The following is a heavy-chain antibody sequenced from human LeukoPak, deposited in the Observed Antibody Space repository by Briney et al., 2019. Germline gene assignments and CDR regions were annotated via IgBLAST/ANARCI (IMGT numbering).Heavy chain of an antibody. CDR1: GFTFSSYA. CDR2: ISYDGSNK. D-gene: IGHD6-13*01. CDR3: ARLFMSSSCFDY. J-gene: IGHJ4*02. Sequence: PGGSLRLSCAASGFTFSSYAMHWVRQAPGKGLEWVAVISYDGSNKYYADSVKGRFTISRDNSKNTLYLQMNSLRAEDTAVYYCARLFMSSSCFDYWGQGTLVTVSS. V-gene: IGHV3-30-3*01.